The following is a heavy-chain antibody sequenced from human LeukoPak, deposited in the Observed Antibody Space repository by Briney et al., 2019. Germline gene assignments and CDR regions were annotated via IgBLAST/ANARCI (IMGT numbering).Heavy chain of an antibody. CDR2: ISGSGGST. J-gene: IGHJ4*02. Sequence: GGSLRLSCAVSGFTFSSYGMSWVRQAPGRGLEWVSSISGSGGSTNYADSVKGRFTISRDNSENTLYLQMNTLRAEDTAVYYCAKEGSSGWTRSFDYWGQGTLVTVSS. CDR1: GFTFSSYG. V-gene: IGHV3-23*01. CDR3: AKEGSSGWTRSFDY. D-gene: IGHD6-19*01.